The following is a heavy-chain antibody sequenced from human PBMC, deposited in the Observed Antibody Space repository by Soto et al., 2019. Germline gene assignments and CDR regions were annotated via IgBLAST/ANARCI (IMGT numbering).Heavy chain of an antibody. CDR3: ARGPTGWYGYDY. J-gene: IGHJ4*02. CDR2: IYSDGSRT. V-gene: IGHV3-74*01. D-gene: IGHD6-19*01. CDR1: GFTFSSSW. Sequence: EVQLVESGGGLVQPGGSLRLSCAASGFTFSSSWMNWVRQAPGKGLVWVSRIYSDGSRTNYADSVQGRFTISRDNAKNTLYLQKNRLRAEDTSLYYCARGPTGWYGYDYWGQGTLVTVSS.